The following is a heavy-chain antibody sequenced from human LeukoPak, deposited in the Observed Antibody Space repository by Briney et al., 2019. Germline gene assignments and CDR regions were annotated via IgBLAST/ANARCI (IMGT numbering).Heavy chain of an antibody. D-gene: IGHD3-22*01. CDR3: ARGLHYYDSSGYYSGSYYFDY. CDR2: IYSGGST. J-gene: IGHJ4*02. V-gene: IGHV3-53*01. Sequence: GGSLRLSCAASGFTFSSHAMSWVRQAPGKGLEWVSVIYSGGSTYYADSVKGRFTISRDNSKNTLYLQMNSLRAEDTAVYYCARGLHYYDSSGYYSGSYYFDYWGQGTLVTVSS. CDR1: GFTFSSHA.